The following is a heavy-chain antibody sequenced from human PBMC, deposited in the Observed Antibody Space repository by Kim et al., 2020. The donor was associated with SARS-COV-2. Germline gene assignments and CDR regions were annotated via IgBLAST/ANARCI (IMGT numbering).Heavy chain of an antibody. CDR2: INAGNGNT. D-gene: IGHD3-22*01. V-gene: IGHV1-3*01. CDR3: ARDYPPPTYYYDSSGYSWFDP. Sequence: ASVKVSCKASGYTFTSYAMHWVRQAPGQRLEWMGWINAGNGNTKYSQKFQGRVTITRDTSASTAYMELSSLRSEDTAVYYCARDYPPPTYYYDSSGYSWFDPWGQGTLVTVSS. J-gene: IGHJ5*02. CDR1: GYTFTSYA.